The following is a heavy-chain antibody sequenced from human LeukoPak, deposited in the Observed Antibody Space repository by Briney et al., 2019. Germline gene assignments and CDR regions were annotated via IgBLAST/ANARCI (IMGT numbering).Heavy chain of an antibody. CDR2: INTNTGNP. V-gene: IGHV7-4-1*02. J-gene: IGHJ4*02. Sequence: GASVKVSCKASGYTFTSYAMNWVRQAPGQGLEWMGWINTNTGNPTYAQGFTGRFVFSLDTSVSTAYLQISSLKAEDTAVYYCARELGHHIYDYGDYRTNGGDDYWGQGTLVTVSS. CDR1: GYTFTSYA. D-gene: IGHD4-17*01. CDR3: ARELGHHIYDYGDYRTNGGDDY.